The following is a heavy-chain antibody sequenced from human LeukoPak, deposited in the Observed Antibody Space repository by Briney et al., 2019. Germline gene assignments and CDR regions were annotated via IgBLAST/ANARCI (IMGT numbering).Heavy chain of an antibody. D-gene: IGHD2-15*01. J-gene: IGHJ4*02. V-gene: IGHV4-39*07. CDR1: GAFITSSPYF. Sequence: SETLSLTCSVSGAFITSSPYFWGWIRQTPGKGLEWVGSIFYSGTTYYNPSLTSRVTISEDSSKNQFSLRLHSLTAADTAIYYCARGRGYDPVVFYFDSWGQGTAVIVSS. CDR2: IFYSGTT. CDR3: ARGRGYDPVVFYFDS.